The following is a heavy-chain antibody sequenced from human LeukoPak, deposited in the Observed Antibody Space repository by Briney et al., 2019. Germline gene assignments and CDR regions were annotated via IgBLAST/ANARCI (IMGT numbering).Heavy chain of an antibody. V-gene: IGHV3-7*01. Sequence: GGSLRLSCAASGFTFSSCWMSWVRQAPGKGLEWVANIKQDGSEKYYVDSVKGRFTIPRDNAKNSLYLQMNSLRAEDTAVYYCARDVDTLFDYWGQGTLVTVSS. CDR3: ARDVDTLFDY. J-gene: IGHJ4*02. CDR2: IKQDGSEK. CDR1: GFTFSSCW. D-gene: IGHD5-18*01.